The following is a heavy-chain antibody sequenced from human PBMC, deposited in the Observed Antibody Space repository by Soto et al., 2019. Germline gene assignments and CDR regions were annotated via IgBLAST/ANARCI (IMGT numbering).Heavy chain of an antibody. Sequence: ASVKVSCKASGYTFTSYGISWVRQAPGQGLEWMGWISAYNGNTNYAQKLQGRVTMTTDTSTSTAYMELRSLRSDDTAVYYCARPRFGESTYYFDYWGQGTLVTVSS. CDR1: GYTFTSYG. D-gene: IGHD3-10*01. CDR2: ISAYNGNT. V-gene: IGHV1-18*01. J-gene: IGHJ4*02. CDR3: ARPRFGESTYYFDY.